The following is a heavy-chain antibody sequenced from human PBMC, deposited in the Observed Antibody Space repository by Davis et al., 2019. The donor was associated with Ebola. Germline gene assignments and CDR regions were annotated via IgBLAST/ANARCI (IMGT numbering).Heavy chain of an antibody. CDR1: GYTFTSYG. CDR2: ISAYNGNT. D-gene: IGHD3-22*01. Sequence: ASVKVSCKASGYTFTSYGISWVRQAPGQGLEWMGWISAYNGNTKYSQKFQGRVTITRDTSASTAYMELSSLRSEDTAVYYCARNRPYYYDSSGLKFDPWGQGTLVTVSS. J-gene: IGHJ5*02. CDR3: ARNRPYYYDSSGLKFDP. V-gene: IGHV1-18*04.